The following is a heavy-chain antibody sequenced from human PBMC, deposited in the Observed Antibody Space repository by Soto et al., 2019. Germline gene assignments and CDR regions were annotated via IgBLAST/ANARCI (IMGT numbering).Heavy chain of an antibody. CDR3: TTYNYGDYYYYGMDV. CDR2: IRSKAYGGTT. CDR1: GFTFGDYA. D-gene: IGHD4-17*01. J-gene: IGHJ6*02. Sequence: PGGSLRLSCTASGFTFGDYAMSWFRQAPGKGLEWVGFIRSKAYGGTTEYAASVKGRFTISRDDSKSIAYLQMNSLKTEDTAVYYCTTYNYGDYYYYGMDVWGQGTTVTVSS. V-gene: IGHV3-49*03.